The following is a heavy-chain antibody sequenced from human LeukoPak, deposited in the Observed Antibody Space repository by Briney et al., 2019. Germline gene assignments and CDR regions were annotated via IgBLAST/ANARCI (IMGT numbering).Heavy chain of an antibody. D-gene: IGHD6-19*01. V-gene: IGHV3-7*01. Sequence: GGSLRLFCAASEFTFRNYWMSWVRQAPGKGLEWVANIKQDGSEKHYVASVKGRFTLSRDNAKNSLYLQMNSLRAEDTCVYYCARYLNSGPADYWGQGSLVTVSS. CDR1: EFTFRNYW. J-gene: IGHJ4*02. CDR3: ARYLNSGPADY. CDR2: IKQDGSEK.